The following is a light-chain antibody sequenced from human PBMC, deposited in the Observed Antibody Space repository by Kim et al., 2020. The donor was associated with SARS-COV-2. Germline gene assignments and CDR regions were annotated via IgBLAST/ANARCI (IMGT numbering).Light chain of an antibody. CDR2: ATS. CDR3: QQGFASPWT. Sequence: SASVGDRVAITCRASQTIKTYLNWYQQKPGKAPKLLIYATSTLQSGVPSRFSGSGSETDFTLTISSLQVEDFATYYCQQGFASPWTFGRGTKVEI. J-gene: IGKJ1*01. V-gene: IGKV1-39*01. CDR1: QTIKTY.